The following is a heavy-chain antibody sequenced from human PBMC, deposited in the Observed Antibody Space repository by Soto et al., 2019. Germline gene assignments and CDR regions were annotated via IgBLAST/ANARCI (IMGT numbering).Heavy chain of an antibody. D-gene: IGHD5-18*01. J-gene: IGHJ4*02. Sequence: SETLSLTCTVSGGSISSDYWTWIRQPPGERLEWIGYIYYNGNTNYNSSLKSRVTISIDTSKNQFSLKLNSVTAADTAVYFCARLAYSSGFTFDYWGRGTLVTVSS. CDR1: GGSISSDY. V-gene: IGHV4-59*01. CDR2: IYYNGNT. CDR3: ARLAYSSGFTFDY.